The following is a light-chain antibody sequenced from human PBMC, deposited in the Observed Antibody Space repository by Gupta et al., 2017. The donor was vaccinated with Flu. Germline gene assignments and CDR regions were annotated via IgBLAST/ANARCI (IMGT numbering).Light chain of an antibody. CDR3: SYYEGSTVCLV. Sequence: HSALAQPASVSGSPGQSVTISCSGTNFDVGGYYLVSWYHQRPGEAPRLIIYEDSKRPSGIARRFSGYNSANNASRKTNGLQADEEGDDFCSYYEGSTVCLVCGTGTKLTVL. V-gene: IGLV2-23*01. J-gene: IGLJ1*01. CDR2: EDS. CDR1: NFDVGGYYL.